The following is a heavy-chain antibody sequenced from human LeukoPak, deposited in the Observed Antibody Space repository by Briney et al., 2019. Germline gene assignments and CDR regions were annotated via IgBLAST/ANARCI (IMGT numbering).Heavy chain of an antibody. D-gene: IGHD3-22*01. CDR1: GFTFSNAW. CDR3: TTDLIIDNSGYWTDY. CDR2: VKSKTDGRTT. V-gene: IGHV3-15*01. Sequence: GGSLRLSCAASGFTFSNAWLNRVRQAPGKGLEWIGRVKSKTDGRTTEYGAPVKGRFTISRDDSKNTLYLQMNSLKSEDTGVYYCTTDLIIDNSGYWTDYWGQGTLVTVSS. J-gene: IGHJ4*02.